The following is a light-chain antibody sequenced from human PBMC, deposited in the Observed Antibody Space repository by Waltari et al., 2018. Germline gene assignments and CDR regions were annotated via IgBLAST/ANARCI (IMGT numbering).Light chain of an antibody. V-gene: IGKV1-39*01. J-gene: IGKJ2*01. CDR2: TAS. CDR3: QQSYTTPYT. Sequence: DIQMTQSPSYLSASLGDRVTITCRASQSVSDYLNWYQQKPGKAPRLLSYTASSLQSGVPSTFSGSGSGTEFTLTISSLQIEDVATYYCQQSYTTPYTFGQGTKLEIK. CDR1: QSVSDY.